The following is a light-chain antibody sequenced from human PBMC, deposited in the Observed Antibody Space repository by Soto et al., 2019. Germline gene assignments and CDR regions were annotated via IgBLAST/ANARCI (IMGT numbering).Light chain of an antibody. CDR3: SSYTSSSNV. CDR2: EVS. V-gene: IGLV2-14*01. J-gene: IGLJ1*01. CDR1: SSDVGGYNY. Sequence: LTQPASLSGSPGQSITISCTGTSSDVGGYNYVSWYQQHPGKAPKLMIYEVSNRPSGVSNRFSGSKSGNTASLTISGLQAEDEADYYCSSYTSSSNVFGTGTKVNVL.